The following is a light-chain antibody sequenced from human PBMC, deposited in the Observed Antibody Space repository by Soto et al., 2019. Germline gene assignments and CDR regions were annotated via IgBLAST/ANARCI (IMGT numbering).Light chain of an antibody. Sequence: EIVLTQSPGTLSLSPGERATLSCRASQSVSSNYLAWYQQKPGQAPRLLIYGASSRATGIPDRFSGSGSGTDFTLTISRLEPEDFAVYYCQQYAGTFGQGTKVEIK. CDR2: GAS. CDR1: QSVSSNY. CDR3: QQYAGT. V-gene: IGKV3-20*01. J-gene: IGKJ1*01.